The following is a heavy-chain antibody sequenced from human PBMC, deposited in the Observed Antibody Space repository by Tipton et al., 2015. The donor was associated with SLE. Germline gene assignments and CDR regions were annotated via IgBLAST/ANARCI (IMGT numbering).Heavy chain of an antibody. V-gene: IGHV4-59*11. CDR2: IYYSGST. CDR3: ARDLIMITFGGVIAGYGMDV. J-gene: IGHJ6*02. Sequence: LSCTVSGGSISSHYWSWIRQPPGKGLEWIGYIYYSGSTNYNPSLKSRVTISVDTSKNQFSLKLSSVTAADTAVYYCARDLIMITFGGVIAGYGMDVWGQGTTVTVSS. CDR1: GGSISSHY. D-gene: IGHD3-16*02.